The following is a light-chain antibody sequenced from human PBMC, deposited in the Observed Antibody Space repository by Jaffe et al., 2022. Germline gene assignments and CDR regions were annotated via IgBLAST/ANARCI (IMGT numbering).Light chain of an antibody. CDR1: SSNIGSNS. V-gene: IGLV1-47*01. CDR3: ATWDDSVSGRV. CDR2: RSN. J-gene: IGLJ2*01. Sequence: QSVLTQPPSASATPGQRVTISCSGSSSNIGSNSVYWYQQLPGTAPKLLIYRSNQRPSGVPDRFSGSKSGTSASLAISGLRSEDEGDYYCATWDDSVSGRVFGGGTKLTVL.